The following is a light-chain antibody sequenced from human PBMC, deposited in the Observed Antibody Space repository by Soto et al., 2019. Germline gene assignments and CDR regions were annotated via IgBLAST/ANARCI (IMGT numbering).Light chain of an antibody. J-gene: IGKJ4*01. CDR3: QHYKTWPLS. V-gene: IGKV3-15*01. Sequence: IVMTQSPATLSVSPGERATLSCRASQGIGSTLVWYQQKPGQTPRLLIYDASTRATGIPARFSGIGSGTEFTLIISSLQSEDFGVYYCQHYKTWPLSFGGGTKVDIK. CDR1: QGIGST. CDR2: DAS.